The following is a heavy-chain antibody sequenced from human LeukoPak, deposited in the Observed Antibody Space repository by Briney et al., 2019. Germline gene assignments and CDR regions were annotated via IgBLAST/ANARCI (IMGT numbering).Heavy chain of an antibody. CDR3: AKDLAYGSGLDY. CDR1: GFTFSSYG. Sequence: QPGGSLRLSCAASGFTFSSYGMHWVRQAPGKGLEWVAFIRYDGSNKYYADSVKGRFTISRDNAKNSLYLQMNSLRAEDTALYYCAKDLAYGSGLDYWGQGTLVTVSS. V-gene: IGHV3-30*02. CDR2: IRYDGSNK. J-gene: IGHJ4*02. D-gene: IGHD3-10*01.